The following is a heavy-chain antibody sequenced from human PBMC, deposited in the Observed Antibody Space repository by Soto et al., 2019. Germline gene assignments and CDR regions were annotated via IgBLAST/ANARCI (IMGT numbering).Heavy chain of an antibody. D-gene: IGHD2-2*01. V-gene: IGHV3-48*02. J-gene: IGHJ6*02. CDR2: ISSSSSTI. Sequence: PGGSLRLSCAASGFTFSTYSMNWVRQAPGKGLEWVSYISSSSSTIYYADSVKGRLTISRDNAKNSLYLQMNSLRDEDTAVYYCARGICTSTSCDYYYYYYSMDVWGQGTTVTVSS. CDR1: GFTFSTYS. CDR3: ARGICTSTSCDYYYYYYSMDV.